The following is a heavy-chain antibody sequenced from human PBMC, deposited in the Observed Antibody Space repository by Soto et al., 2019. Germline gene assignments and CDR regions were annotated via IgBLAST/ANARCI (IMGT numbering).Heavy chain of an antibody. D-gene: IGHD6-13*01. V-gene: IGHV4-39*01. J-gene: IGHJ4*02. Sequence: QLQESGPGLVMPSETLSLTRSVSGDSLSGCSYYWGWVRQPPGKRPEWIGSIFHDGYIVYTPSLKSRVTISVDTSKNQFSLKLTSVAAADTAIYFCARLQTAVPHYWGQGILVTVSS. CDR1: GDSLSGCSYY. CDR3: ARLQTAVPHY. CDR2: IFHDGYI.